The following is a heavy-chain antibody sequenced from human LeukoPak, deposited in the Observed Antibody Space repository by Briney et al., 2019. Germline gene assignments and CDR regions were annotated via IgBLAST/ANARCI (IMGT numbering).Heavy chain of an antibody. CDR2: ISHDGFI. Sequence: GGSLRLSCETAGFTFSSYVMHWVRRTPGKGLVWVSRISHDGFISYADSVKGRVTISRDNAKNTLILQMNSLRAEDTAVYYCARDWVYKIDYWGRGTLVTVSS. CDR3: ARDWVYKIDY. J-gene: IGHJ4*02. D-gene: IGHD5-24*01. CDR1: GFTFSSYV. V-gene: IGHV3-74*01.